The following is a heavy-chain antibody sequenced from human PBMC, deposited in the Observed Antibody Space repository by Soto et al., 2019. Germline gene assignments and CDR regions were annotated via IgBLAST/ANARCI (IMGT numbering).Heavy chain of an antibody. Sequence: SETLSLTCTVSGGSISSYYWSWIRQPPGKGLEWIGYIYYSGSTNYNPSLKSRVTISVDTSKNQFSLKLSSLTAADTAVYYCARGGPPTYCSSTSCYPPPPRGLNNWFDPWGQGTLVTVSS. D-gene: IGHD2-2*01. CDR3: ARGGPPTYCSSTSCYPPPPRGLNNWFDP. CDR1: GGSISSYY. J-gene: IGHJ5*02. CDR2: IYYSGST. V-gene: IGHV4-59*01.